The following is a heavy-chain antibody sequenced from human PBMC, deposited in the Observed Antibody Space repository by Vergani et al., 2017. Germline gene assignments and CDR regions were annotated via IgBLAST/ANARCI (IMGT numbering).Heavy chain of an antibody. D-gene: IGHD1-1*01. J-gene: IGHJ1*01. CDR3: ATKSCGTPGCQIGYFRE. CDR1: GFTSSYYG. CDR2: ISYDGTQK. Sequence: QVHLVESGGGVVQPGRSLRLSCVVSGFTSSYYGMHWVRQAPGKGLEWVAVISYDGTQKYYADSAKGRFTISRDNSKSTLYLQMNSLRTEDTAVYYCATKSCGTPGCQIGYFREWGEGTLVAVSS. V-gene: IGHV3-30*03.